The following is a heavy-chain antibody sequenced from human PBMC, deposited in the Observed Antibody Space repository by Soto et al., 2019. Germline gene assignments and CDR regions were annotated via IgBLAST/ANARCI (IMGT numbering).Heavy chain of an antibody. J-gene: IGHJ4*02. Sequence: GGSLRLSCAASGFNFGNNWMHWVRQAPGKGLEWVSRMNSDGRTTNYADSVKGRFTVSRDNAKNTLYLQMNSLRAEDTAVYYCATAEVDYWYPGTLVNVSS. CDR2: MNSDGRTT. V-gene: IGHV3-74*01. CDR3: ATAEVDY. CDR1: GFNFGNNW.